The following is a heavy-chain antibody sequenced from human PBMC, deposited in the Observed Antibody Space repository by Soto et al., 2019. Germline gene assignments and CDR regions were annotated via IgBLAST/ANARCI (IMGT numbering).Heavy chain of an antibody. CDR3: ARSRAGGTWEQYPSFYFDY. CDR2: ISTYNGDR. V-gene: IGHV1-18*01. Sequence: ASVKVSCKASGYTFTNYGISWVRQAPGQGLEWLGWISTYNGDRDFAQKVQGRVTMTTDTSTTTAYMELRSLRSDDTAVYYCARSRAGGTWEQYPSFYFDYWGQGALVTVSS. D-gene: IGHD1-26*01. J-gene: IGHJ4*02. CDR1: GYTFTNYG.